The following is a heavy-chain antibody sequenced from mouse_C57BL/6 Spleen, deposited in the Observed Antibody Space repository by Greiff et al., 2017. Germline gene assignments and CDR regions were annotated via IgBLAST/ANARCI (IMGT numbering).Heavy chain of an antibody. CDR3: VRHGRYAMDY. CDR2: IRSKSNNYAT. Sequence: EVKLVESGVGLVQPKGSLKLSCAASGFSFNTYAMNWVRQAPGKGLEWVARIRSKSNNYATYYADSVKDRFTISRDDSESMLYLQMNNLKTEDTAMYYCVRHGRYAMDYWGQGTSVTVSS. CDR1: GFSFNTYA. V-gene: IGHV10-1*01. J-gene: IGHJ4*01.